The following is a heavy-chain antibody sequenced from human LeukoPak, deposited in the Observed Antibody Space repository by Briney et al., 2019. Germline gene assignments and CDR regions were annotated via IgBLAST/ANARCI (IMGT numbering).Heavy chain of an antibody. J-gene: IGHJ3*02. CDR2: ISAYNGNT. Sequence: ASVKVSCKASGYTFTSYGISWVRQAPGQGLEWMGWISAYNGNTNYAQKLQGRVTMTTDTSTSTAYMELRSLRSDDTAVYYCASKGSGQQWLVSGDAFDIWGQGTMVTVSS. V-gene: IGHV1-18*01. D-gene: IGHD6-19*01. CDR1: GYTFTSYG. CDR3: ASKGSGQQWLVSGDAFDI.